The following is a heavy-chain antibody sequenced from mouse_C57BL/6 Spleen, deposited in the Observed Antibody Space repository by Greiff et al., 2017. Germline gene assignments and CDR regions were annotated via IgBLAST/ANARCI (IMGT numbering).Heavy chain of an antibody. D-gene: IGHD1-1*02. CDR3: ARQCVLSYYFDY. J-gene: IGHJ2*01. V-gene: IGHV5-6*01. CDR2: ISSGGSYT. CDR1: GFTFSSYG. Sequence: EVQGVESGGDLVKPGGSLKLSCAASGFTFSSYGMSWVRQTPDKRLEWVATISSGGSYTYYPDSVKGRFTISRDNAKNTLYLKMSSLKSEDTSMYDCARQCVLSYYFDYWGQGTTLTVSS.